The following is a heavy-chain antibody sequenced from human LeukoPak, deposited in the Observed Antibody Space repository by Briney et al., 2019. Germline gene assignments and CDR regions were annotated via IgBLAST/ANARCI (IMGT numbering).Heavy chain of an antibody. D-gene: IGHD2-2*01. CDR3: ARVVPVAMTEYYHYSMDV. J-gene: IGHJ6*03. Sequence: AASVTVSFKASVGTFNNYGISWVRQAPGQGLEWMGRVIPIFGTSNYAPKFQGRVTITAAKSTGTAYMEVSSLRSEDTAMYYCARVVPVAMTEYYHYSMDVWGKGTTVTVSS. CDR2: VIPIFGTS. V-gene: IGHV1-69*06. CDR1: VGTFNNYG.